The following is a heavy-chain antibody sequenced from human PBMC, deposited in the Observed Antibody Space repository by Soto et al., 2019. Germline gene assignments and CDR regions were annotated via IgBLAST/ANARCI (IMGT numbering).Heavy chain of an antibody. CDR2: VSYDGSNK. CDR3: AGNNDYGDYPDY. CDR1: GFTFSRYA. Sequence: VQLVESGGGLVQPGGSLRLSCTASGFTFSRYAMHWVRQAPGKGLEWVAVVSYDGSNKYYGDSVKGRFTISRDNSKNTLYLQMNSLRVEDTAVYYCAGNNDYGDYPDYWGQGTLVTVSS. V-gene: IGHV3-30-3*01. J-gene: IGHJ4*02. D-gene: IGHD4-17*01.